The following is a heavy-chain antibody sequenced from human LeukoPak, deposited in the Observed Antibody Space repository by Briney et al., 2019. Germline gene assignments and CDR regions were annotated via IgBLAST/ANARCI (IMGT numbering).Heavy chain of an antibody. J-gene: IGHJ4*02. CDR1: GDSVSSNSAG. CDR3: ARDTGWNLDF. D-gene: IGHD1-1*01. Sequence: PSQTLSLTCAISGDSVSSNSAGWNWIRQSPSRGLEWLGRTYYWSKWYNDYAVSVKSRIIINPDTSKNQFSLQLSSVTPEDSAVYYCARDTGWNLDFWGQGTLVTVSS. V-gene: IGHV6-1*01. CDR2: TYYWSKWYN.